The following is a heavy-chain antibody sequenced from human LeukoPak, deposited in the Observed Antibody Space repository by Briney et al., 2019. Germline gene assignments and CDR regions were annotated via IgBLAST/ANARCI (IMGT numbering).Heavy chain of an antibody. D-gene: IGHD3-3*01. Sequence: ASVKVSCKASGYTFTSYYIHWVRQAPGQGLEWMGIINPSGGSTSYAQKFQGRVTMTRNTSISTAYMELSSLRSEDTAVYYCARVLAAGADFWSGYSYYYYGMDVWGQGTTVTVSS. CDR1: GYTFTSYY. CDR2: INPSGGST. V-gene: IGHV1-46*01. J-gene: IGHJ6*02. CDR3: ARVLAAGADFWSGYSYYYYGMDV.